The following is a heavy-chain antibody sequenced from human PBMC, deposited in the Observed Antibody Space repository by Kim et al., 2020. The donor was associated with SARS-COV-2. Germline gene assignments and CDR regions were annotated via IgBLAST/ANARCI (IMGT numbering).Heavy chain of an antibody. CDR2: IRSKTNGGTY. J-gene: IGHJ5*01. CDR1: GFTFSNDW. Sequence: GGSLRLSCAASGFTFSNDWMHWVRQAPGRGLEWVGGIRSKTNGGTYAYGVHVKGRITIANDDKKHKLQLKMKSPRNEATAVYYFTSVLGVYSEGNW. D-gene: IGHD2-21*01. CDR3: TSVLGVYSEGNW. V-gene: IGHV3-15*01.